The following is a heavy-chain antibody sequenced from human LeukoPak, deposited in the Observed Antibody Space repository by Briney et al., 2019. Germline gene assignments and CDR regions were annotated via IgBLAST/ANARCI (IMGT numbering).Heavy chain of an antibody. CDR3: ARVGGHYRDYFEY. V-gene: IGHV4-39*07. CDR1: GGSISSSSYY. J-gene: IGHJ4*02. Sequence: SVTLSLTCTVSGGSISSSSYYWGWIRQPPGKGLEWIRSIYYSGSTYYNPSLKSRVTISVDTSKNQFSLKLSSVTAADTAVYYCARVGGHYRDYFEYWGQGTLVTVSS. D-gene: IGHD3-22*01. CDR2: IYYSGST.